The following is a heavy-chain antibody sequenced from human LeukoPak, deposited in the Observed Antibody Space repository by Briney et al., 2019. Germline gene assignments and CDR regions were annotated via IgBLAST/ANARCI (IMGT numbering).Heavy chain of an antibody. CDR3: ARDPNGDYIGAFDF. V-gene: IGHV3-23*01. CDR2: IRAGGDTT. J-gene: IGHJ3*01. D-gene: IGHD4-17*01. CDR1: GFTFRTYA. Sequence: GSLRLPCTASGFTFRTYAMIWVRQAPGKGLEWVSAIRAGGDTTVYADAVRGRFTISRDNSNNALYLQMNELRADDTAVYYCARDPNGDYIGAFDFWGQGTMVTVSS.